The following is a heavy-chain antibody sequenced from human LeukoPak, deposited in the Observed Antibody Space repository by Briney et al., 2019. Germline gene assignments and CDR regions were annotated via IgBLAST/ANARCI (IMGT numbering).Heavy chain of an antibody. J-gene: IGHJ4*02. CDR2: INPNSGGT. CDR3: AGGSGEGYSYGRYFFDY. Sequence: GASVKVSCKASGYTFTGYYMHWVRQAPGQGLEWMGWINPNSGGTNYAQKFQGRVTMTRDTSISTAYMELSRLTSDDTAVYYWAGGSGEGYSYGRYFFDYWGQGTLVTVSS. D-gene: IGHD5-18*01. V-gene: IGHV1-2*02. CDR1: GYTFTGYY.